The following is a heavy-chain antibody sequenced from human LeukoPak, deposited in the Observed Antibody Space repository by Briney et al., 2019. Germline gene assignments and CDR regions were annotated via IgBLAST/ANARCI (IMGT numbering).Heavy chain of an antibody. CDR3: ASVPAL. CDR1: GGSISNSY. Sequence: SETLSLTCTVSGGSISNSYWSCIRQLPGKGLEWIGYIYSGSTKYNPSLKSRVTISEDTSKNQISLKMTSVTAADTAVYYCASVPALWGQGALVTVSS. CDR2: IYSGST. V-gene: IGHV4-59*08. J-gene: IGHJ4*02.